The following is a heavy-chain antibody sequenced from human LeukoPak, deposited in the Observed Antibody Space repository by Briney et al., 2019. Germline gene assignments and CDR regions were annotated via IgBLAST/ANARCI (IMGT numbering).Heavy chain of an antibody. D-gene: IGHD3-22*01. J-gene: IGHJ4*02. CDR1: GYTFTSYG. CDR3: ARHDTRVYYDSSGPIVY. Sequence: ASVKVSCKASGYTFTSYGISWVRQAPGQGLEWMGWISAYNGNTNYAQKLQGRVTMTTDTSTSTAYMELRSLRSDDTAVYYCARHDTRVYYDSSGPIVYWGQGTLVTVPS. CDR2: ISAYNGNT. V-gene: IGHV1-18*01.